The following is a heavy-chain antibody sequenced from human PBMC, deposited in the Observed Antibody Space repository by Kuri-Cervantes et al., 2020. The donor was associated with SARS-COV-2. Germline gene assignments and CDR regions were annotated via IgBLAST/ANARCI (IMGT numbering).Heavy chain of an antibody. V-gene: IGHV4-59*12. Sequence: GSLRLSCAASGFTFSSYSMNWIRQPPGKGLEWIGYIYYSGSTNYNPSLKSRVTISVDTSKSQFSLKLSSVTAADTAVYYCARALRCTNGVCYRSWFDPWGQGTLVTVSS. J-gene: IGHJ5*02. D-gene: IGHD2-8*01. CDR2: IYYSGST. CDR1: GFTFSSYS. CDR3: ARALRCTNGVCYRSWFDP.